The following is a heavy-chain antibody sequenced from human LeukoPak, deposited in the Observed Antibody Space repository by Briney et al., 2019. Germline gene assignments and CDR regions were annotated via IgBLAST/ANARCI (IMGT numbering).Heavy chain of an antibody. CDR2: INPNSGGT. J-gene: IGHJ5*02. CDR1: GYTFTGYY. Sequence: ASVKVSCKASGYTFTGYYMHWVRQAPGQGLEWTGWINPNSGGTNYAQKFQGRVTMTRDTSISTAYMELSRLRSDDTAVYYCAREDGYSGYDYGGPDQWGQGTLVTVSS. CDR3: AREDGYSGYDYGGPDQ. D-gene: IGHD5-12*01. V-gene: IGHV1-2*02.